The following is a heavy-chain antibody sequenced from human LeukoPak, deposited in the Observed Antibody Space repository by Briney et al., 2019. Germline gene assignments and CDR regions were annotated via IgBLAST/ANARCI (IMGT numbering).Heavy chain of an antibody. CDR1: GGSISSSSYY. Sequence: SETLSLTCTVSGGSISSSSYYWGWIRQPPGKGLEWIGSIYYSGSTYYNPSLKSRVTISVDTSKNQFSLKLSSVTAADTAVYYCARHYYDSSRYYYGLAYYFDYWGQGTLVTVSS. D-gene: IGHD3-22*01. J-gene: IGHJ4*02. CDR3: ARHYYDSSRYYYGLAYYFDY. CDR2: IYYSGST. V-gene: IGHV4-39*07.